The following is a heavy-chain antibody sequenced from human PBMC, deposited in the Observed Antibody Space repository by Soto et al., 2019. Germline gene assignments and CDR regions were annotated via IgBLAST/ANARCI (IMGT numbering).Heavy chain of an antibody. CDR3: AREYYSSGWYRTFDY. CDR1: GGSISSGGYY. D-gene: IGHD6-19*01. Sequence: PSGTLSLTCAVSGGSISSGGYYWSWIRQHPGKGLEWIGYIYYSGSTYYNPSLKSRVTISVDTSKNQFSLKLSSVTAADTAVYYCAREYYSSGWYRTFDYWGQGTLVTVSS. V-gene: IGHV4-31*11. CDR2: IYYSGST. J-gene: IGHJ4*02.